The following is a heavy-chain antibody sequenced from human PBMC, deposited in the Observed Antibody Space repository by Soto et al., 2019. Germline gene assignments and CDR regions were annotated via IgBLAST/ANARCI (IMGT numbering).Heavy chain of an antibody. Sequence: PGESLKISCAASGFTFSSYAMHWVRQAPGKGLEWVAVISYDGSNKYYADSVKGRFTISRDNSKNTLYLQMNSLRAEDTAVYYCARDSRVVPAAISRYYYYGMDVWGQGTTVTVSS. CDR2: ISYDGSNK. CDR1: GFTFSSYA. V-gene: IGHV3-30-3*01. J-gene: IGHJ6*02. CDR3: ARDSRVVPAAISRYYYYGMDV. D-gene: IGHD2-2*02.